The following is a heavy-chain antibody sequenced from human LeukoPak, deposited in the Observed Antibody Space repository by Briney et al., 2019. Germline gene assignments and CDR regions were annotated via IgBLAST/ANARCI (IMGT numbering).Heavy chain of an antibody. J-gene: IGHJ4*02. CDR3: AREGYGGNSYALFDY. V-gene: IGHV3-7*01. D-gene: IGHD4-23*01. Sequence: GGSLRLSCAASGFTFSSYWMSWVRQAPGKGLEWVANIKQDGSEKYYVDSVKGRFTISRDNAKNSLYLQMNSLRAEDTAVYYCAREGYGGNSYALFDYWGQGTLVTVSS. CDR2: IKQDGSEK. CDR1: GFTFSSYW.